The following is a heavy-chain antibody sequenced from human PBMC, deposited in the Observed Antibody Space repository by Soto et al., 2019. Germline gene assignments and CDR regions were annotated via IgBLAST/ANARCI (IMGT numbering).Heavy chain of an antibody. D-gene: IGHD1-26*01. CDR2: IYPGDSDT. J-gene: IGHJ4*02. CDR3: ARPPYSGSYYEWWFDY. Sequence: PGESLKISCKGSGYIFSNYWIGWVRQMPGKGLEWMGIIYPGDSDTRYSPSFQGQVTISADKSISTAYLQWSSLKASDTAMYYCARPPYSGSYYEWWFDYWGQGTLVTVSS. CDR1: GYIFSNYW. V-gene: IGHV5-51*01.